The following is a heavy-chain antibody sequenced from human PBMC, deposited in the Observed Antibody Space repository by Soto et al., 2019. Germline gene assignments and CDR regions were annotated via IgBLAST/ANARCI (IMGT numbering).Heavy chain of an antibody. Sequence: SETLSLTCTVSGDSMSSYYWSWIRQPPGKGLEWIGYIYYSGSTTYNPSLRSRVTMSVDTSKNQFSLRLSSVTAADTAVYYCARTKSNYQTFDHWGQGSQVTVSS. V-gene: IGHV4-59*01. J-gene: IGHJ4*02. CDR3: ARTKSNYQTFDH. D-gene: IGHD4-4*01. CDR1: GDSMSSYY. CDR2: IYYSGST.